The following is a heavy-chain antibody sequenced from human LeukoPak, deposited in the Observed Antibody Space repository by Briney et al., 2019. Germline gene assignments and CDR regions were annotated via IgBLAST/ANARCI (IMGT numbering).Heavy chain of an antibody. J-gene: IGHJ4*02. Sequence: ASVKVSCKASGYTFITYYIYWVRQAPGQGLECVGIINPSGGGTNYAQKFQGRVTVTTGMSTTTVYMELSSLTSEDTAVYYCARGAPPTYSDSRGYLDYWGQGTQVTVSS. CDR2: INPSGGGT. V-gene: IGHV1-46*01. CDR3: ARGAPPTYSDSRGYLDY. CDR1: GYTFITYY. D-gene: IGHD3-22*01.